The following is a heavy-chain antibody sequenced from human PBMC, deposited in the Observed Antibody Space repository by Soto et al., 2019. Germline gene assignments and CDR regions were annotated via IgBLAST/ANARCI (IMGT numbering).Heavy chain of an antibody. J-gene: IGHJ4*02. Sequence: PGGSLRLSCAASGFRFSDAWMTWVRQVPGRGLEWVGRIKSKLSDGETDYAAAVKGRFTISRDDSKSTLYLHMHSLTAEDTAVYYCCADGTNYWSFDYWGQGALVTVSS. V-gene: IGHV3-15*01. CDR2: IKSKLSDGET. D-gene: IGHD1-1*01. CDR3: CADGTNYWSFDY. CDR1: GFRFSDAW.